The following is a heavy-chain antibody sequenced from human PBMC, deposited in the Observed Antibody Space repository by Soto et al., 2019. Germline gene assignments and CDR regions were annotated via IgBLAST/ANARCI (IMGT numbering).Heavy chain of an antibody. CDR2: IFYSGAT. CDR3: AKDLVRGVIIRSMGFDP. J-gene: IGHJ5*02. CDR1: GDSINSGDHF. Sequence: SETLSLTCTVSGDSINSGDHFWTWIRQKPGKGLEWIGYIFYSGATYYNPSLKTRVTISIDKSKNHFSLNLGSVTAADTAVYYCAKDLVRGVIIRSMGFDPWGQGTLVTVSS. D-gene: IGHD3-10*01. V-gene: IGHV4-31*03.